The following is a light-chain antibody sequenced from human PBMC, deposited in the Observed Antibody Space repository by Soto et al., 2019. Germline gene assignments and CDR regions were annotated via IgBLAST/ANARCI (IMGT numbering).Light chain of an antibody. CDR1: QSISSN. CDR2: GAS. CDR3: QQYYKWPIT. V-gene: IGKV3-15*01. J-gene: IGKJ5*01. Sequence: EIVMTQSPATLSVSPGEGATLSCRASQSISSNLAWYQQKPGRAPRLLISGASTRATGIPARFSGSGSGTDFTLTISSLQSEDFAVYYCQQYYKWPITFGQGTRLEIK.